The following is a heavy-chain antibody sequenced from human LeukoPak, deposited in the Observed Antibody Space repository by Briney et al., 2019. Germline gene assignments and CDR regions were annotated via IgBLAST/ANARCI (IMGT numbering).Heavy chain of an antibody. D-gene: IGHD3-3*01. Sequence: GRSLRLSCAASGFTFDDYAMHWVRQVPGKGLEWVSSISWNGESTDYGDSVKGRFTISRDNAKNSLYLQMNSLRAEDTAVYYCARGEHLPLWSGYRHDAFDIWGQGTMVTVSS. V-gene: IGHV3-9*01. CDR1: GFTFDDYA. J-gene: IGHJ3*02. CDR3: ARGEHLPLWSGYRHDAFDI. CDR2: ISWNGEST.